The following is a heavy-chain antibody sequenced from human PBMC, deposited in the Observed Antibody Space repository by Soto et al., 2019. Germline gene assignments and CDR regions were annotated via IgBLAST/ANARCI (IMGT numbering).Heavy chain of an antibody. CDR2: IYDGGDA. D-gene: IGHD3-10*01. CDR3: ARAPITAIRGVGYIDT. Sequence: QVQLQESGPGLVKPSETLSLTCSVSGASVSSHFWSWIRQPPGKGLEWLAYIYDGGDATYHHALSSRTTIQIDTSKNHFSLNLTSVTAADTAVYYCARAPITAIRGVGYIDTWGQGTLVTVSS. CDR1: GASVSSHF. J-gene: IGHJ4*02. V-gene: IGHV4-59*02.